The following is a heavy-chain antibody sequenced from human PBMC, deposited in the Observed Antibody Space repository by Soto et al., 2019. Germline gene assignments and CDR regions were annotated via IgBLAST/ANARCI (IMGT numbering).Heavy chain of an antibody. J-gene: IGHJ5*02. V-gene: IGHV3-11*06. CDR2: ISSSSSYT. CDR1: GFTFSDYY. Sequence: GGSLRLSCAASGFTFSDYYMSWIRQAPGKGLEWVSYISSSSSYTNYADSVKGRFTISRDNAKNSLYLQMNSLRAEDTAVYYCARDLTPDYGDNWFDPWGQGTLVTVSS. CDR3: ARDLTPDYGDNWFDP. D-gene: IGHD4-17*01.